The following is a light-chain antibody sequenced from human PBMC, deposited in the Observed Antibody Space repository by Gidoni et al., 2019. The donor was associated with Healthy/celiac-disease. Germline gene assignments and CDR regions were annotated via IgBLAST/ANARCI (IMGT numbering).Light chain of an antibody. CDR1: SSDVVGYNY. CDR3: SSYTSSSTPWV. CDR2: DVS. J-gene: IGLJ3*02. Sequence: QSALTQPASVSGSPGQSITISCTGTSSDVVGYNYVSWYQQHPGKAPKLMIFDVSNRPSWVSHRFSGSKSGNTASLTISGLQAEDEADYYCSSYTSSSTPWVFGGGTKLTVL. V-gene: IGLV2-14*01.